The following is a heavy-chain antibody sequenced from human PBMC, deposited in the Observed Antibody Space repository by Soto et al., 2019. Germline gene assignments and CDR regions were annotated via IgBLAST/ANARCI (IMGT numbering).Heavy chain of an antibody. CDR1: GFTFGRHW. V-gene: IGHV3-7*05. J-gene: IGHJ6*02. CDR3: ARVENSFGGMDV. CDR2: IKEDGSEN. D-gene: IGHD3-16*01. Sequence: EVQLVESGGGLVQPGGSLRLSCVVSGFTFGRHWMSWVRQAPGKGLEWVANIKEDGSENNTVYSLKGRFTISRDNARNSVYLQMSSLRAEDTDVYYCARVENSFGGMDVWGQGTTVIVS.